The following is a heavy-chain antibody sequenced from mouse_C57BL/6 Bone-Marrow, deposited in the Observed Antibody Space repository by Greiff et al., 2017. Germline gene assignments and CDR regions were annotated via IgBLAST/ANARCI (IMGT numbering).Heavy chain of an antibody. J-gene: IGHJ3*01. V-gene: IGHV1-61*01. CDR3: ARLDYGSPWFAY. CDR1: GYTFTSYW. D-gene: IGHD1-1*01. Sequence: QVQLQQPGAELVRPGSSVKLSCEASGYTFTSYWMDWVKQRPGQGLEWIGNIYPSDSETHYNQKFKDKATLTVDKSSSTAYMQLSSLTSEDSAVYYCARLDYGSPWFAYWGQGTLVTVSA. CDR2: IYPSDSET.